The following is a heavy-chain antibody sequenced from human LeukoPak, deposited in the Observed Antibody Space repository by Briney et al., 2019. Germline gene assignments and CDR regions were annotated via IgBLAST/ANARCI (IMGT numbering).Heavy chain of an antibody. Sequence: GGSLRLSCAASGFTFSDYEMNWVRQAPGKGLEWLSHISISGTTIHYADSVKGRFTISRDNAKNSLYLQMNSLRVEDTAVYYCARGSSSWYCLDYWGQGTLVTVSS. CDR2: ISISGTTI. D-gene: IGHD6-13*01. CDR3: ARGSSSWYCLDY. V-gene: IGHV3-48*03. J-gene: IGHJ4*02. CDR1: GFTFSDYE.